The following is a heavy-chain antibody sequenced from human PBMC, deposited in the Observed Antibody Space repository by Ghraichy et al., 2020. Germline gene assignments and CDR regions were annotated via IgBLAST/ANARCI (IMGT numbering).Heavy chain of an antibody. J-gene: IGHJ6*03. D-gene: IGHD6-6*01. CDR2: ISSSSSYI. Sequence: GGSLRLSCAASGFTFSSYSMNWVRQAPGKGLEWVSSISSSSSYIYYADSVKGRFTISRDNAKNSLYLQMNSLRAEDTAVYYCARALAARPPYYYYYMDVWGKGTTVTVSS. V-gene: IGHV3-21*01. CDR1: GFTFSSYS. CDR3: ARALAARPPYYYYYMDV.